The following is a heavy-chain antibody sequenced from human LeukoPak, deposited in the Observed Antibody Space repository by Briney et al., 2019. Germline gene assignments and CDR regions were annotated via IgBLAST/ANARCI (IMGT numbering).Heavy chain of an antibody. J-gene: IGHJ6*02. CDR1: GYTFTGYY. V-gene: IGHV1-2*02. Sequence: ASVKVSCKSSGYTFTGYYMHWVRQAPGQVLEWVGWINPNNGGTNYSQKFQGRVTMTRDTSISTAYMELSRLRSDDTAVHSCARDKNPKNFYGMDVWGQGTTVTVSS. CDR3: ARDKNPKNFYGMDV. CDR2: INPNNGGT.